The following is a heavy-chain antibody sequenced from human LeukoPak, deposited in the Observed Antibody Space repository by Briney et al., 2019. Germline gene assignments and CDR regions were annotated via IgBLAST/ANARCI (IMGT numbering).Heavy chain of an antibody. CDR3: ARHVPAIYDFWSGYSAIDH. J-gene: IGHJ4*02. CDR1: GGSISSSSYY. CDR2: IYYSGST. Sequence: KPSETLSLTCTVSGGSISSSSYYWGWIRQPPGKGLEWIGSIYYSGSTYYNPSLKSRVTISVDTSKNQFSLKLSSVTAADTAVYYCARHVPAIYDFWSGYSAIDHWGQGTLVTVSS. D-gene: IGHD3-3*01. V-gene: IGHV4-39*01.